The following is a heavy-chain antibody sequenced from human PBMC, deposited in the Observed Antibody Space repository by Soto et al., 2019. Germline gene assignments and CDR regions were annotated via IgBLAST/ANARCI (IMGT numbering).Heavy chain of an antibody. Sequence: AASVKVSCKASGYTFTSYGISWVRQAPGQGLEWMGWISAYNGNTNYAQKLQGRVTMTTDTSTSTAYMELRSLRSDDTAVYYCARSTYCTNGVCYPHFQHWGQGTPVTVSS. D-gene: IGHD2-8*01. CDR1: GYTFTSYG. CDR3: ARSTYCTNGVCYPHFQH. CDR2: ISAYNGNT. V-gene: IGHV1-18*01. J-gene: IGHJ1*01.